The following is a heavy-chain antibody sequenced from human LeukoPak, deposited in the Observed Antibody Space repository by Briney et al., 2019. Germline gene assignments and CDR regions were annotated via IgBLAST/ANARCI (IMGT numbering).Heavy chain of an antibody. CDR1: GFTFSSYA. J-gene: IGHJ4*02. CDR3: ARPVDTAMVTADY. D-gene: IGHD5-18*01. V-gene: IGHV3-48*04. CDR2: ISSSSSTI. Sequence: GGSLRLSCAASGFTFSSYAMHWVRQAPGKGLEWVSYISSSSSTIYYADSVKGRFTISRDNAKNSLYLQMNSLRAEDTAVYYCARPVDTAMVTADYWGQGTLVTVSS.